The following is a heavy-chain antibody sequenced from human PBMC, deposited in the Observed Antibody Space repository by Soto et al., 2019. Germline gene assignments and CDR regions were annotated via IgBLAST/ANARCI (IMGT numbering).Heavy chain of an antibody. V-gene: IGHV1-69*02. CDR3: ARAHMVRGVIPFDY. CDR1: GGTFSSYT. CDR2: IIPILGIA. D-gene: IGHD3-10*01. Sequence: QVQLVQSGAEVKKPGSLVKVSCKASGGTFSSYTISWVRQAPGQGLEWMGRIIPILGIANYAQKFQGRVTITADKSTSTAYMELSSLRSEDTAVYYCARAHMVRGVIPFDYWGQGTLVTVSS. J-gene: IGHJ4*02.